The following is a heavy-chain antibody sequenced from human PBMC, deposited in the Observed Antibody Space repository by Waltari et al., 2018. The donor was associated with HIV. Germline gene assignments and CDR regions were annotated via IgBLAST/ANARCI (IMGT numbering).Heavy chain of an antibody. Sequence: QVQLVQSGAEVKKPGSSVKVSCKASGGTFSSYAISWVRQAPGQGLEWMGGIIPSFGTANYAQKFQGRVTITADESTGTAYMELSSLRSEDTAVYYCARIAYCGGDCPSNAFDIWGQGTMVTVSS. CDR2: IIPSFGTA. J-gene: IGHJ3*02. CDR3: ARIAYCGGDCPSNAFDI. V-gene: IGHV1-69*01. CDR1: GGTFSSYA. D-gene: IGHD2-21*02.